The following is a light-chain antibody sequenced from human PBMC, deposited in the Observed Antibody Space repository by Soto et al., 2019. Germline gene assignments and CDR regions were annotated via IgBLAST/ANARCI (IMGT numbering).Light chain of an antibody. CDR3: QQSYRTHPIT. CDR2: AAS. V-gene: IGKV1-39*01. J-gene: IGKJ5*01. Sequence: MQMTQCSYSLSVAVIGRCAITGLPSQSISSYLNWYQQKPGKAPKLLIYAASSLQSGVPSRFSGSGSGTDFTLTISSLQPADFATYYCQQSYRTHPITFGQGTRLEIK. CDR1: QSISSY.